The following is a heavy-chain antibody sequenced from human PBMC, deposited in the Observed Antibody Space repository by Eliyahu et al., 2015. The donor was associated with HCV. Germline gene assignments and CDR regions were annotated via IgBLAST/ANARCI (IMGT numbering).Heavy chain of an antibody. V-gene: IGHV1-18*01. Sequence: QARLVQSGAEVKEPGASVKVSCKASGYTFTSXGFNWVRXAPGQGLEWLGWISAYHGDTSYAQSLQGRLTMSTDTSTSTLYMELRSLRSDDTAVYYCARDPSGDDVFDIWGQGTMVIVSS. CDR2: ISAYHGDT. CDR3: ARDPSGDDVFDI. CDR1: GYTFTSXG. D-gene: IGHD1-26*01. J-gene: IGHJ3*02.